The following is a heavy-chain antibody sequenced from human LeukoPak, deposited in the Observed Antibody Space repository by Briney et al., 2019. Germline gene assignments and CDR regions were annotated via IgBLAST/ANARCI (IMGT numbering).Heavy chain of an antibody. CDR2: ISWNSGSI. J-gene: IGHJ4*02. D-gene: IGHD4-17*01. Sequence: PGGSLRLSCAASGFTFDDYAMHWVRQAPGKGLEWVSGISWNSGSIGYADSVKGRFTISRDNAKNSLYLQMNSLRAEDTALYYCAKGAGVTTGRPTDYWGQGTLVTVSS. CDR3: AKGAGVTTGRPTDY. CDR1: GFTFDDYA. V-gene: IGHV3-9*01.